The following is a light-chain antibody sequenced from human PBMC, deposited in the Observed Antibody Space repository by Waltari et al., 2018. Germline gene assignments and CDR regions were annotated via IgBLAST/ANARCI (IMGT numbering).Light chain of an antibody. Sequence: DIQMTQQPSSLSTAVGDRVTITCRASENVNNYLNWYQQKPVKAPKLLIYKASTLQSGVPSRFSGSGSGTDYTFTIISLQSEDVATYYCQHNYGTPFTFGPGPNWISN. CDR1: ENVNNY. CDR3: QHNYGTPFT. CDR2: KAS. J-gene: IGKJ3*01. V-gene: IGKV1-39*01.